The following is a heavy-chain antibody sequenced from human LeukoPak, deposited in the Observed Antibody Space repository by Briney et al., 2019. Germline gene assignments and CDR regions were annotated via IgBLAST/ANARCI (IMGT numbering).Heavy chain of an antibody. V-gene: IGHV5-51*01. CDR2: IYSGDSDT. CDR1: GYNFPIFW. CDR3: VRGPTSDAFDV. Sequence: GESLKISCKGSGYNFPIFWIGWLRQMPGKGLEWMGIIYSGDSDTRYSPSFQGQVTISADKSISTAYLHWSSLRASDTAMYYCVRGPTSDAFDVWGQGTMVT. J-gene: IGHJ3*01.